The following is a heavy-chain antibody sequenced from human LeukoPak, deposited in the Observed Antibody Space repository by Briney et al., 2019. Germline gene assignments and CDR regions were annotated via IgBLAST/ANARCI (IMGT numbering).Heavy chain of an antibody. D-gene: IGHD3-22*01. Sequence: SETLSLTCAVSGVPVDDYYWSWIRQSAEKGLEWIGEVSPGGYTTYNPSLRSRVIISEDTSENQLSLNVTSVTVADTALYYCARIRCGYGQDRCYNHWAQGSLVTVSS. CDR1: GVPVDDYY. V-gene: IGHV4-34*01. CDR2: VSPGGYT. CDR3: ARIRCGYGQDRCYNH. J-gene: IGHJ5*02.